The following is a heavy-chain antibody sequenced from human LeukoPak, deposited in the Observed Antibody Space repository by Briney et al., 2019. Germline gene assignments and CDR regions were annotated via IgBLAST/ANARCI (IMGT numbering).Heavy chain of an antibody. CDR2: IYYSGST. CDR3: ASNWGGDEYYFDY. D-gene: IGHD7-27*01. CDR1: GGSIRSSSYY. V-gene: IGHV4-39*01. J-gene: IGHJ4*02. Sequence: SETLSLTCTVSGGSIRSSSYYWGWIRQPPGKGLEWIASIYYSGSTYYNPSLKSRVTISVDTSKNQLSLRLSSVTAADTAVYYCASNWGGDEYYFDYWGQGSLVTVSS.